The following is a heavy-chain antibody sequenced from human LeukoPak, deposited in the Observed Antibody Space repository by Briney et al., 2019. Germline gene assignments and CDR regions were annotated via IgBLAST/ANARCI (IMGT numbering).Heavy chain of an antibody. J-gene: IGHJ4*02. Sequence: SETLSLTCAVYGGSFSGHYGSWIRQPPGKGLEWIGEINHRGSTNYHPSLKSRVTISGDTSKNQYSLKLSSVTAADTAVYYCVGYYYGSGSYHNYPNFDYWGQGTLVTVSS. CDR3: VGYYYGSGSYHNYPNFDY. D-gene: IGHD3-10*01. CDR1: GGSFSGHY. V-gene: IGHV4-34*01. CDR2: INHRGST.